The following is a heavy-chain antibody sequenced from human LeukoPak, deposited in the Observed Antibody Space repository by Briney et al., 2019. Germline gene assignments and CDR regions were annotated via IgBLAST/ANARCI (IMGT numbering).Heavy chain of an antibody. CDR2: ISSSGSTI. Sequence: GGSLRLSCAASGFTFSDYYMSWIRQAPGKGLEWVSYISSSGSTIYYADSVKGRFTISRDNAKNSLYLQMNSLRAEDTAVYYCARDSGADIVVVPAEADAFDIWGQGTMVTVSS. CDR3: ARDSGADIVVVPAEADAFDI. CDR1: GFTFSDYY. J-gene: IGHJ3*02. D-gene: IGHD2-2*01. V-gene: IGHV3-11*01.